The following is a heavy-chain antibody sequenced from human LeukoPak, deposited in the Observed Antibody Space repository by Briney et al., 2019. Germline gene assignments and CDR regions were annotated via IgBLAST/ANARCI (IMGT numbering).Heavy chain of an antibody. CDR2: ISGGSSYI. CDR3: ARYCGSSRCLYYYHMDV. J-gene: IGHJ6*03. CDR1: GFTFSTFG. D-gene: IGHD2-2*01. V-gene: IGHV3-21*01. Sequence: PGGSLRLSCAASGFTFSTFGMNWVRQAPGKGLEWVSSISGGSSYIYYADSVKGRFTISRDDAKNSLYLQMNGLRAEDTAVYYCARYCGSSRCLYYYHMDVWGKGTTVTVSS.